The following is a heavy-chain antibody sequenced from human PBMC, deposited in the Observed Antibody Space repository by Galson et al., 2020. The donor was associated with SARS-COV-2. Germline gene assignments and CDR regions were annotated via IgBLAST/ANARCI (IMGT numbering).Heavy chain of an antibody. Sequence: GESLKISCAASGFTFSSYGMHWVRQAPGKGLEWVAVISYDGSNTYYADSVKGRFTISRDNSKNTLYLQMNSLRAEDTAVYYCAKGAGTMIVVVPQSDAFDIWGQGTMVTVSS. CDR2: ISYDGSNT. J-gene: IGHJ3*02. V-gene: IGHV3-30*18. CDR3: AKGAGTMIVVVPQSDAFDI. D-gene: IGHD3-22*01. CDR1: GFTFSSYG.